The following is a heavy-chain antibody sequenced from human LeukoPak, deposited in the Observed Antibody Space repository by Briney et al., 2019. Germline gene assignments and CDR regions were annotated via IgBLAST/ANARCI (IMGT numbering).Heavy chain of an antibody. CDR2: IYTSGST. J-gene: IGHJ6*03. D-gene: IGHD7-27*01. CDR3: ARDLSNRGRDYYYYMDV. Sequence: SETLSLTCTVSGGSISSYSWSWIRPPAGKGLEWIGRIYTSGSTNYNPSLKSRVTMSVDTSKNQFSLKLSSVTAADTAVYYCARDLSNRGRDYYYYMDVWGKGTTVTVSS. V-gene: IGHV4-4*07. CDR1: GGSISSYS.